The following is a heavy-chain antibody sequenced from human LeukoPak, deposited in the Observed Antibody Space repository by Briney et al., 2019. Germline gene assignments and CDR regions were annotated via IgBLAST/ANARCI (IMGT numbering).Heavy chain of an antibody. Sequence: GGSLRLSCATSGFSFSSFWMSWVRQAPGKGLEWVSAISGSGGSTYYADSVKGRFTISRDNSKNTLYLQMNSLRAEDTAVYYCGKGGVTTPLLDYWGQGTLVTVSS. J-gene: IGHJ4*02. D-gene: IGHD4-17*01. CDR3: GKGGVTTPLLDY. V-gene: IGHV3-23*01. CDR1: GFSFSSFW. CDR2: ISGSGGST.